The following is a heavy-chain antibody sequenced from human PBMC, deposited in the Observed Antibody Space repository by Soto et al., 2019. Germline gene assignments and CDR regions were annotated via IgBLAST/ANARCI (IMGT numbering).Heavy chain of an antibody. CDR2: ISGSAGST. CDR1: GFTFPSYG. J-gene: IGHJ5*02. V-gene: IGHV3-23*01. D-gene: IGHD3-3*01. CDR3: AKDSLRIYDFWSGTGNWFDP. Sequence: EVQLLESGGGLVQPGGSLRLSCAASGFTFPSYGMTWVRQSPGKGLEWVSSISGSAGSTYYADFVKGRFTISRDNSKNTVYLQMNSLRAEETAVYYCAKDSLRIYDFWSGTGNWFDPWGQGTLFTVSS.